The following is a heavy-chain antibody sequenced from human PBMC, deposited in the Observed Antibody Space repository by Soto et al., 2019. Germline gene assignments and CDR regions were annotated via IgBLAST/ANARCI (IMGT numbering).Heavy chain of an antibody. Sequence: GESLKISCKGSGYDFPMYWIGWVRQMPGKGLEWMGVIYPDDSETKYSPSFQGLVAISADKSTSTAHLQWSSLRASDTAMYYCARLDRDCSGGSCYSGGVDYWGQGTLVTVSS. D-gene: IGHD2-15*01. V-gene: IGHV5-51*01. CDR1: GYDFPMYW. CDR3: ARLDRDCSGGSCYSGGVDY. CDR2: IYPDDSET. J-gene: IGHJ4*02.